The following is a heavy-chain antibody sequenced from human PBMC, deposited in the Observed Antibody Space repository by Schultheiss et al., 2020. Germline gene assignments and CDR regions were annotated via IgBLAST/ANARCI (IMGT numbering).Heavy chain of an antibody. D-gene: IGHD2-15*01. J-gene: IGHJ6*02. V-gene: IGHV3-73*01. Sequence: GGSLRLSCAASGFTFSGSAMHWVRQASGKGLEWVGRIRSKANSYATAYAASVKGRFTISRDDSKNTAYLQINSLKTEDTAVYYCTSSTYAYCSDGRCHSDYYYYGMDVWGQGTTVTGSS. CDR1: GFTFSGSA. CDR3: TSSTYAYCSDGRCHSDYYYYGMDV. CDR2: IRSKANSYAT.